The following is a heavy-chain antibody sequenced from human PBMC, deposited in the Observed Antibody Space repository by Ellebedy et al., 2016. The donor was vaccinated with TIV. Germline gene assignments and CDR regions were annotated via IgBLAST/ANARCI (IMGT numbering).Heavy chain of an antibody. J-gene: IGHJ4*02. CDR3: ARQGGAVAGACFDY. CDR2: IYYSGST. CDR1: GGSISSSSYY. Sequence: MPSETLSLTCTVSGGSISSSSYYWGWIRQPPGKGLEWIGSIYYSGSTYYNPSLKSRVTISVDTSKNQFSLKLSSVTAADTAVYYCARQGGAVAGACFDYWGQGTLVTVSS. V-gene: IGHV4-39*01. D-gene: IGHD6-19*01.